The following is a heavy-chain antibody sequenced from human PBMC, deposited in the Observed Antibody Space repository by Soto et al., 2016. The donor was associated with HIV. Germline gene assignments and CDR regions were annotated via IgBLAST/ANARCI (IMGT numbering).Heavy chain of an antibody. D-gene: IGHD2-2*03. CDR2: ISWNSGSI. CDR3: AKDKAQGMDGSFDY. V-gene: IGHV3-9*03. Sequence: EVQLVESGGGLVQPGRSLRLSCAASGFTFDDYAMHWVRQAPGKGLEWVSGISWNSGSIGYADSVKGRFTISRDNAKNSLYLQMNSLRAEDMALYYCAKDKAQGMDGSFDYWGQGTLVTVSS. CDR1: GFTFDDYA. J-gene: IGHJ4*02.